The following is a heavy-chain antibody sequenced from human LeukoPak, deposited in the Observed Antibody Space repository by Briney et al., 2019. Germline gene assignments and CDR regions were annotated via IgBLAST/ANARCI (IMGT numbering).Heavy chain of an antibody. Sequence: KASETLSLTCAVYGGSFSGYYWSWIRQPPGKGLEWIGEINHSGSTNYNPSLKSRVTISVDTSKNQFSLKLSSVTAAGTAVYYCARAPQWLVNWFDPWGQGTLVTVSS. D-gene: IGHD6-19*01. CDR2: INHSGST. CDR1: GGSFSGYY. CDR3: ARAPQWLVNWFDP. J-gene: IGHJ5*02. V-gene: IGHV4-34*01.